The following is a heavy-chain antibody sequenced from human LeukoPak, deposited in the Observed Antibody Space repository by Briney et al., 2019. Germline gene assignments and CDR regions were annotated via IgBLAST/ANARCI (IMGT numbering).Heavy chain of an antibody. D-gene: IGHD5-18*01. V-gene: IGHV4-4*07. Sequence: SETLSLTCTVSGGSISSYYWSWIRQPAGKGLEWIGRIYTSGSTNYNPSLKSRVTISVDTSKNQFSLKLSSVTAADTAVYYCAREGGIQLWLRPLDYWGQGTLVTVSS. CDR2: IYTSGST. J-gene: IGHJ4*02. CDR1: GGSISSYY. CDR3: AREGGIQLWLRPLDY.